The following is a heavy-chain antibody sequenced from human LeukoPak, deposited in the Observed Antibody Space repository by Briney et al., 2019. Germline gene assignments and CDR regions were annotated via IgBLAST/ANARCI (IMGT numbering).Heavy chain of an antibody. CDR2: IYYSGTT. J-gene: IGHJ5*02. Sequence: SETLSLTCTVSGGSISRDYWSWIRQPPGKGLEWIGYIYYSGTTYYNPSLKSRVTISVDTSKNQFSLDLSSVTPADTAIYYCARYGVPGHKWFDPWGQGTLVTVSS. CDR3: ARYGVPGHKWFDP. CDR1: GGSISRDY. V-gene: IGHV4-59*01. D-gene: IGHD4-17*01.